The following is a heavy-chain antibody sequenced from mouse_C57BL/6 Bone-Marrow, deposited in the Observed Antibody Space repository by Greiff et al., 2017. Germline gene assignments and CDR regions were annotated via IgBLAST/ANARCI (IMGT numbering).Heavy chain of an antibody. V-gene: IGHV1-64*01. J-gene: IGHJ1*03. CDR3: ARRRGQRGYFDV. CDR2: IHPNSGST. CDR1: GYTFTSYW. Sequence: QVQLQQPGAELLKPGASVRLSCKASGYTFTSYWMHWVKQRPGQGLEWIGMIHPNSGSTNYNEKFKSKATLTVDKSSSTAYMQLSSLTSEDSAVYYCARRRGQRGYFDVWGTGTTVTVSS.